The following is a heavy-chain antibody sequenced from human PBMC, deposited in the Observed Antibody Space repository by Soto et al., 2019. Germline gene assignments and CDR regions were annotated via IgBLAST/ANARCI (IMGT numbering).Heavy chain of an antibody. CDR3: ARDTPIFGVVHLLYYYGMDV. Sequence: GGSLRLSCAASGFTFSSYWMSWVRQAPGKGLEWVANIKQDGSEKYYVDSVKGRFTISRDNAKNSLYLQMNSLRAEDTAVYYCARDTPIFGVVHLLYYYGMDVWGQGTTVTVSS. CDR2: IKQDGSEK. CDR1: GFTFSSYW. D-gene: IGHD3-3*01. V-gene: IGHV3-7*05. J-gene: IGHJ6*02.